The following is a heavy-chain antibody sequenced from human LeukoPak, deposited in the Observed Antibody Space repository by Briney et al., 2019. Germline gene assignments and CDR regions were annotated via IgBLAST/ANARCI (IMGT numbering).Heavy chain of an antibody. CDR2: ISGSGGNT. V-gene: IGHV3-23*01. Sequence: GGTLRLSCAASGFTFSNYGLSWVRQVPGKGLEWVSGISGSGGNTYYADSVKGRFTISRDNSKNTLYLQMNSLRAEDTAVYYCARRAGAYSHPYDYWGQGTLVTVSS. D-gene: IGHD4/OR15-4a*01. CDR1: GFTFSNYG. CDR3: ARRAGAYSHPYDY. J-gene: IGHJ4*02.